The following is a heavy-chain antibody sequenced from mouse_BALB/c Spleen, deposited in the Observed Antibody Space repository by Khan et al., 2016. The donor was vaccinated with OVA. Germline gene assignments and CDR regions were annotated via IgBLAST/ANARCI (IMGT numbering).Heavy chain of an antibody. Sequence: QLEESGPGLVKPSQSLSLTCNVTGYSITSDYAWNWIRQFPGNKMEWMGFISYSGNTNYNPSLKSRISITRDTSKNQFFLQLNSVTTEDTATXYCARVYGGDFDYWGQGTTLTVSS. V-gene: IGHV3-2*02. CDR1: GYSITSDYA. D-gene: IGHD1-1*02. CDR3: ARVYGGDFDY. J-gene: IGHJ2*01. CDR2: ISYSGNT.